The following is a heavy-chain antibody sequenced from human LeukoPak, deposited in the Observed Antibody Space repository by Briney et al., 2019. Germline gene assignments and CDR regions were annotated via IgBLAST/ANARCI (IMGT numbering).Heavy chain of an antibody. J-gene: IGHJ4*02. V-gene: IGHV1-2*02. D-gene: IGHD3-9*01. CDR3: ATDNYGMLDY. CDR1: GYTFTAYY. Sequence: ASVKVSCKASGYTFTAYYIHLVRRAPGQGLEWMGWVDPRSGATKCTQKFQGRVTMTRDTSISTVYVELNGLTFDDTAVYYCATDNYGMLDYWGQVTLVTVSS. CDR2: VDPRSGAT.